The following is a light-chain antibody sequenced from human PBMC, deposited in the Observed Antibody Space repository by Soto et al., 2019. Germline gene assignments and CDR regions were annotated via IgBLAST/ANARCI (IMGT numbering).Light chain of an antibody. CDR3: SSYTSSSTLYV. J-gene: IGLJ1*01. V-gene: IGLV2-14*01. Sequence: QSALTQPASVSGSPGQSITISCTGTSSDVGGYNYVSWYQQHPGEVPKLMIYDVSNRPSGVSNRFSGSKSGNTASLTISGLQAEDEADYYCSSYTSSSTLYVFGTGTKLTV. CDR2: DVS. CDR1: SSDVGGYNY.